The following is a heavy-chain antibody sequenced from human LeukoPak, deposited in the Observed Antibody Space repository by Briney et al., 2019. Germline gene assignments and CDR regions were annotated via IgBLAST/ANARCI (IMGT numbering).Heavy chain of an antibody. Sequence: PSETLSLTCTVSGGSISSSSYYWGWIRQPPGKGLEWIGSIYYSGSTYYNPSLKSRVTISVDKSKNQFSLKLSSVTAADTAVYYCARSIAAAGSPLGYYYYMDVWGKGTTVTVSS. J-gene: IGHJ6*03. D-gene: IGHD6-13*01. CDR1: GGSISSSSYY. CDR2: IYYSGST. V-gene: IGHV4-39*07. CDR3: ARSIAAAGSPLGYYYYMDV.